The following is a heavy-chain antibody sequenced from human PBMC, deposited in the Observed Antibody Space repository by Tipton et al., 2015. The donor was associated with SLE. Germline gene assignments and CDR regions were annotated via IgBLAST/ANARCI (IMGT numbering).Heavy chain of an antibody. CDR2: INHSGST. V-gene: IGHV4-34*01. D-gene: IGHD6-13*01. CDR1: GGSFSGYY. Sequence: TLSLTCAVYGGSFSGYYWSWIRQPPGKGLEWIGEINHSGSTNYNPSLKSRVTISVDTPKNQFSLKLSSVTAADTAVYYCARVGAAAGTGARGWYFDLWGRGTLVTVSS. CDR3: ARVGAAAGTGARGWYFDL. J-gene: IGHJ2*01.